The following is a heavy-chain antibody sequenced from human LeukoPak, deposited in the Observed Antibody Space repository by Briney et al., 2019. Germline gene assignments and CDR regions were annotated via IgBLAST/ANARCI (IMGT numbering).Heavy chain of an antibody. CDR2: ISSSSSYI. CDR3: ARDRLLWFGEPSNWFDP. D-gene: IGHD3-10*01. CDR1: GFTFSSYA. V-gene: IGHV3-21*01. J-gene: IGHJ5*02. Sequence: NPGASLRLSCAASGFTFSSYAMSWVRQAPGKGLEWVSSISSSSSYIYYADSVKGRFTISRDNAKNSLYLQMNSLRAEDTAVYYCARDRLLWFGEPSNWFDPWGQGTLVTVSS.